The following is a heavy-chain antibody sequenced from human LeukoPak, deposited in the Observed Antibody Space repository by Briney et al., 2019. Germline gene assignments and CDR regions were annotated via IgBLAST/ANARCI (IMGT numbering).Heavy chain of an antibody. CDR2: IYPDGDT. D-gene: IGHD6-13*01. Sequence: GGSLRLSCAASGFIVSSKYMSWVRQAPGKGLEWVSIIYPDGDTSYADFVKGRFTISRDDSKSIAYLQMNSLKTEDTAVYYCTRERRGSWIHFDYWGQGTLVTVSS. V-gene: IGHV3-66*01. J-gene: IGHJ4*02. CDR3: TRERRGSWIHFDY. CDR1: GFIVSSKY.